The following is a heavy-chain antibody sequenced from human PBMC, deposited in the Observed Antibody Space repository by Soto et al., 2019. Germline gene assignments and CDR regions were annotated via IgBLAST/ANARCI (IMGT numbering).Heavy chain of an antibody. CDR3: AREIMPLTNDWYFDL. CDR2: ILDSGRT. Sequence: QVQLQESGPGLVKPSETLSLTCTVSGGSISGGVHSWSWIRQPPGKGLEWIGHILDSGRTYYNPSLKSRLTISVDTSKNQFSLRLSSVTAADTAVYYCAREIMPLTNDWYFDLWGRGTLVTVSS. J-gene: IGHJ2*01. CDR1: GGSISGGVHS. D-gene: IGHD2-8*01. V-gene: IGHV4-30-4*01.